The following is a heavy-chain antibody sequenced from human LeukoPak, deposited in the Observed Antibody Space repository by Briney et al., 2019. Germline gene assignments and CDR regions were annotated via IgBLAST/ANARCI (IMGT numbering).Heavy chain of an antibody. J-gene: IGHJ4*02. CDR2: IYHSGST. D-gene: IGHD3-3*01. CDR3: ARTYYDFWSGYYAYYFDY. V-gene: IGHV4-38-2*01. CDR1: GHSISSGYY. Sequence: PSETLSLTCAVSGHSISSGYYWGWIRQPPGKGLEWIGSIYHSGSTYYNPSLKSRVTISVDTSKNQFSLKLSSVTAADTAVYYCARTYYDFWSGYYAYYFDYWGQGTLVTVSS.